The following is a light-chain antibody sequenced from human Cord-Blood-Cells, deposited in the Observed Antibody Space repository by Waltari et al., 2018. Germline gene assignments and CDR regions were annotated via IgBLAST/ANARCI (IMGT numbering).Light chain of an antibody. Sequence: AIRMTQSPSSFSASTGDRVPITCRASQGISSYLAWYQQKPGKAPKLLIYSASTLQSGVPSRFSGSGSGTDFTLTISCLQSEDFATYYCQQYYSYPSTFGQGTKLEIK. V-gene: IGKV1-8*01. CDR2: SAS. CDR1: QGISSY. J-gene: IGKJ2*01. CDR3: QQYYSYPST.